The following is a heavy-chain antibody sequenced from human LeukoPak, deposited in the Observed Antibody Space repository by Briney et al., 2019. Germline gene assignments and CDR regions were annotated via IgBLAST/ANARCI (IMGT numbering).Heavy chain of an antibody. CDR1: GFTFSSYA. Sequence: GGSLRLSCAASGFTFSSYAMHWVRPAPGKGLEWVAVISYDGSNKYYADSVKGRFTISRDNSKNTLYLQMNSLRAEDTAVYYCARARARGDYVAYFDYWGQGTLVTVSS. J-gene: IGHJ4*02. CDR2: ISYDGSNK. V-gene: IGHV3-30-3*01. CDR3: ARARARGDYVAYFDY. D-gene: IGHD4-17*01.